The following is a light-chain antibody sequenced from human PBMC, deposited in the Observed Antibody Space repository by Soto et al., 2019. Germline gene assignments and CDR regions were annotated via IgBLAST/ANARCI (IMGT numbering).Light chain of an antibody. CDR2: ASS. CDR3: LQDYNYPPA. V-gene: IGKV1-6*01. J-gene: IGKJ2*01. Sequence: AIQMTQSPSSLYASVGDRVTITCRASQGIRNDLGWYQQKPGKAPKLLIYASSSLRSGVPSRFSGSGSGTHFPLIIRSLQHEGFTAYLCLQDYNYPPAFGRGTELEIK. CDR1: QGIRND.